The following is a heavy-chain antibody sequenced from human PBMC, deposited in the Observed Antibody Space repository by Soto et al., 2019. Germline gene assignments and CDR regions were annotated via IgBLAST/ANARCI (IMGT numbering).Heavy chain of an antibody. Sequence: EVQLVESGGGLVKPGGSLRLSCAASGFTFSSYSMNWVRQAPGKGLEWVSSISSSSSYIYYADSVKGRFTISRDNAKNSLYLQLNSLRAEDTAVYYCARERRLGSFGVVKYGMDVWVRGTTVTVSS. CDR1: GFTFSSYS. CDR2: ISSSSSYI. J-gene: IGHJ6*02. CDR3: ARERRLGSFGVVKYGMDV. D-gene: IGHD3-3*01. V-gene: IGHV3-21*06.